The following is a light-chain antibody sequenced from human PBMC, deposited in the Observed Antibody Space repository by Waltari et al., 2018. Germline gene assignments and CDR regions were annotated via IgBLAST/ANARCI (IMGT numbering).Light chain of an antibody. CDR3: AAWDDSLNGHWV. CDR2: SDN. Sequence: QSVLTQPPSASGTPGKRVPISCSGRSPNIGSNPVHWYQQFPGTAPKLLIYSDNQRPSGVPDRFSGSKSCTSASLAISGLQSEDEADYYCAAWDDSLNGHWVFGGGTKLTVL. CDR1: SPNIGSNP. J-gene: IGLJ3*02. V-gene: IGLV1-44*01.